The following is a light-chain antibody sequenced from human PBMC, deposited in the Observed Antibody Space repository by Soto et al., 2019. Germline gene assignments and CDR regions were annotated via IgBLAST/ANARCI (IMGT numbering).Light chain of an antibody. CDR3: CSYAGCSIYVL. CDR2: EVS. J-gene: IGLJ2*01. Sequence: QSALTQPASVSGSPGQSVTISCTGTSGDVGNFNFVSWYQRHPGKAPNLIISEVSKRPSGVPNRFSGSNSGNTASRTISGLQPEDAAYYYCCSYAGCSIYVLFGGGTKLTVL. V-gene: IGLV2-23*02. CDR1: SGDVGNFNF.